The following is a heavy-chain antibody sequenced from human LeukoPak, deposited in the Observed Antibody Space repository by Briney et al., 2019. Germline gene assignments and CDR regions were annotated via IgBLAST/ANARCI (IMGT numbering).Heavy chain of an antibody. D-gene: IGHD3-3*01. CDR2: ISGSGGST. Sequence: PGGSLRLSCAASGFTFSSYAMSWVRQAPGKGLEWVSAISGSGGSTYYADSVKGRFTISRDNSKNTLYLQMNSLRAEDTAVYYCAKWFSGFWSGTLSYGMDVWGQGTTVTVSS. CDR1: GFTFSSYA. CDR3: AKWFSGFWSGTLSYGMDV. J-gene: IGHJ6*02. V-gene: IGHV3-23*01.